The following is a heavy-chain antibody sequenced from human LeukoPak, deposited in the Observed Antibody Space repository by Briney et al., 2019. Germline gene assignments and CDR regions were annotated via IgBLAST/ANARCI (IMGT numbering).Heavy chain of an antibody. V-gene: IGHV1-2*02. CDR2: INPNSGGT. CDR3: ARVLYSSGWYVY. J-gene: IGHJ4*02. CDR1: GYTFTGFY. Sequence: ASVKVSCKASGYTFTGFYIHWVRQAPGQGLEWMGCINPNSGGTNYAQKFQGRVTMTRDTSISTAYMELSRLRSDDTAVYYCARVLYSSGWYVYWGQGTLVTVSS. D-gene: IGHD6-19*01.